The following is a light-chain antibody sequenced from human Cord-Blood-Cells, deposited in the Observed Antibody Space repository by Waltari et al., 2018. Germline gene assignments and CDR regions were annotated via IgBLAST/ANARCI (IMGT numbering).Light chain of an antibody. V-gene: IGKV1-39*01. CDR3: QQSYSTPYT. Sequence: DIHMTQSPSSLSATVGARAPLTCRARQSIRSYLNLYQQKPGKAPKLLFYAASSLQSGVPSRFCGSGAGTDFTLTISSLQPEDFATYYCQQSYSTPYTFGQGTKLEIK. CDR2: AAS. J-gene: IGKJ2*01. CDR1: QSIRSY.